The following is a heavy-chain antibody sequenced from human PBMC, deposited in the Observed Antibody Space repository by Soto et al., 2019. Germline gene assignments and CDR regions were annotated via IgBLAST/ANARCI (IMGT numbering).Heavy chain of an antibody. CDR1: GFAFTTFG. CDR2: IWYDGSKT. Sequence: QVQLVESGGGVVQPGGSLRLSCTASGFAFTTFGIHWVRRAPGKGLEWVGFIWYDGSKTHYTDSVEGRFTISRHNSNNTVFVQMDSLRVDDTAVYFCARDHGTRRDGNNPFDFWGQGTLVTVSS. CDR3: ARDHGTRRDGNNPFDF. V-gene: IGHV3-33*01. J-gene: IGHJ4*02. D-gene: IGHD1-7*01.